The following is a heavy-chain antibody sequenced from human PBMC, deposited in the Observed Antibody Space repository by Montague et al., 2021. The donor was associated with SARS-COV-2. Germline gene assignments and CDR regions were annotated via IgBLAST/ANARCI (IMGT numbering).Heavy chain of an antibody. CDR2: VFYTTTT. V-gene: IGHV4-39*01. D-gene: IGHD1-26*01. J-gene: IGHJ3*01. CDR1: GGSFDSHYYF. Sequence: SETLSLTCAVSGGSFDSHYYFGIRHRHSPGKERVWIITVFYTTTTYYNPSLMSRVTISVDTSMNQFSLRLSSVTAADTDVYYCARHRSASDFSPFDVWGEGALVTVSA. CDR3: ARHRSASDFSPFDV.